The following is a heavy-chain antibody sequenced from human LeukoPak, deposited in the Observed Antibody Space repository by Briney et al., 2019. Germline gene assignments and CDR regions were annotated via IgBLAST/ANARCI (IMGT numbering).Heavy chain of an antibody. CDR2: ISGDGGST. D-gene: IGHD6-19*01. J-gene: IGHJ4*02. CDR3: AKGPGSTGYSSGWYYYFDY. CDR1: GFTFDDYA. V-gene: IGHV3-43*02. Sequence: GGSLRLSCAASGFTFDDYAMHWVRQAPGKGLEWVSLISGDGGSTYYADSVKGRFTISRDNSKNSLYLQMNSLRTEDTALYYCAKGPGSTGYSSGWYYYFDYWDQGTLVTVSS.